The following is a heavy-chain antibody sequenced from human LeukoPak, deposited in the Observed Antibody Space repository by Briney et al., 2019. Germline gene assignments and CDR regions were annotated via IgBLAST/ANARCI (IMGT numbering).Heavy chain of an antibody. CDR3: AKDPRDCSSSSCYIAAAGFDY. Sequence: GGSLRISCAASGFTFSRYGMHWVRQAPGKGPEWVAFIRYDGSYKYYGDSVKGRFTISRDNSKNTMYLQMNSLRAEDTAVYYCAKDPRDCSSSSCYIAAAGFDYWGERTLFTVSS. D-gene: IGHD2-2*02. CDR2: IRYDGSYK. CDR1: GFTFSRYG. V-gene: IGHV3-30*02. J-gene: IGHJ4*02.